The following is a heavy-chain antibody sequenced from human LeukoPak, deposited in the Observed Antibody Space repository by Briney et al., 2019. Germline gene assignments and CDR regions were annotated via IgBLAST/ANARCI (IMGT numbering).Heavy chain of an antibody. CDR2: IYCTGHS. D-gene: IGHD2-15*01. V-gene: IGHV4-59*08. CDR1: GGSMSGSY. Sequence: SVTLSLTCTVSGGSMSGSYWSWIRQSPGKGLEWLGYIYCTGHSKSNPSLKSRVTISLDTSKNQLSLRQASVAAADTAVYYCARRRQVTSYSPYAFDIWGQGTMVTVSS. J-gene: IGHJ3*02. CDR3: ARRRQVTSYSPYAFDI.